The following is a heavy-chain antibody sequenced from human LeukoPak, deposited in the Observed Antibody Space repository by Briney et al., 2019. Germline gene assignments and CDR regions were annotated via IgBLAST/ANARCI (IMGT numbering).Heavy chain of an antibody. CDR1: GGSISSSSYY. CDR3: ARSDYSSYYMDV. CDR2: IYYNGST. V-gene: IGHV4-39*01. D-gene: IGHD4-11*01. J-gene: IGHJ6*03. Sequence: PSETLSVTCTVSGGSISSSSYYWGWIRQPPGKGLEWIGSIYYNGSTYYNPSLKSRVTISVDTSKNQFSLKLSSVTAADTASYYCARSDYSSYYMDVWGKGTTVTVSS.